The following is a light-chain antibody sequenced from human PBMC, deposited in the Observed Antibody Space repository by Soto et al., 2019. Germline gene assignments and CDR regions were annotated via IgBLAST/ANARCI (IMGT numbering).Light chain of an antibody. J-gene: IGLJ1*01. CDR1: SSDVGGYKY. Sequence: QSVLTQPPSASGSPGQSVTISCTGTSSDVGGYKYVSWYQQYPGKAPKLMIYAVNKRPSGVPDRFSGSKSGNTAFLTVSGLQAEDEADYYCSSYAGSNNYVFGTGTKV. CDR3: SSYAGSNNYV. CDR2: AVN. V-gene: IGLV2-8*01.